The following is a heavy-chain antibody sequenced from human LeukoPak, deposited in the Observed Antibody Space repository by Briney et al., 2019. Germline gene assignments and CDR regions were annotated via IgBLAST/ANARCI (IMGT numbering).Heavy chain of an antibody. CDR1: GFTFTSYF. Sequence: ASVKVSCKTSGFTFTSYFMHWVRQAPGQGLEWMGIINLSGASTSYAQRFQGRVTMTRDMSTSTVYMELSSLRSEDTAVYYCARDRISVSGVLTFRGRGVDLWGQGTLVSVSS. V-gene: IGHV1-46*01. CDR3: ARDRISVSGVLTFRGRGVDL. J-gene: IGHJ5*02. D-gene: IGHD3-16*01. CDR2: INLSGAST.